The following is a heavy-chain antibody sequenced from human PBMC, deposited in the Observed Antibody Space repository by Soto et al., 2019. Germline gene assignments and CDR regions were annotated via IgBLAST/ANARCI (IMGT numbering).Heavy chain of an antibody. CDR2: INAGNGNT. D-gene: IGHD3-10*01. CDR3: ARGVWFGELLLGYYYYYMDV. Sequence: GASVKVSCKASGYTFTSYAMHWVRQAPGQRLEWMGWINAGNGNTKYSQKFQGRVTITRDTSASTAYMELSSLRSEDTAVYYCARGVWFGELLLGYYYYYMDVWGKGTTVTVSS. V-gene: IGHV1-3*01. J-gene: IGHJ6*03. CDR1: GYTFTSYA.